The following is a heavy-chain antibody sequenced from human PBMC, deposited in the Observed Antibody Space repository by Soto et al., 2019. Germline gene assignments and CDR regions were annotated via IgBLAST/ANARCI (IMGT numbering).Heavy chain of an antibody. V-gene: IGHV3-30-3*01. CDR1: GFTFSSHA. Sequence: QVQLVESGGGVVQPGRSLRLSCAASGFTFSSHAMHWVRQAPGKGLEWVAVISYDGSNKYYADSVKGRFTISRDNSKNPLYLQMYSLRAEDTAVYYCARARYCISTSCYLYYGMDVWGQGTTVTVSS. CDR2: ISYDGSNK. CDR3: ARARYCISTSCYLYYGMDV. D-gene: IGHD2-2*01. J-gene: IGHJ6*02.